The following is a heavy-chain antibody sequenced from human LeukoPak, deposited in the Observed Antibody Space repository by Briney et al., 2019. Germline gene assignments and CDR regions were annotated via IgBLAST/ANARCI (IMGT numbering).Heavy chain of an antibody. CDR1: GYTFTGYY. J-gene: IGHJ4*02. CDR2: INPNSGGT. V-gene: IGHV1-2*02. D-gene: IGHD5-18*01. CDR3: ARNTQLWLNFDY. Sequence: ASVKVSCKASGYTFTGYYMHWVRQAPGQGLEWMGWINPNSGGTNYAQKFQGRVTMTRDTSISTAYMELSRLGSDDTAVYYCARNTQLWLNFDYWGQGTLVTVSS.